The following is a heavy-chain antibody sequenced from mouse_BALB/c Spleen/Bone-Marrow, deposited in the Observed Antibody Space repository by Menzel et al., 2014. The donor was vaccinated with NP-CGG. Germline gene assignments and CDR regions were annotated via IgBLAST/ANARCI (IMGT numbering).Heavy chain of an antibody. Sequence: VQLQQSGAELVKPGASVKLSCKASGYTFTSYYMYWVKQRPGQGLEWIGEINPSNGGTNFSEKFKSRATLTVDKSSSTAYMQLSSLTSEDSAVYYCTRGRTWDFDYWGQGTTLTVSS. CDR3: TRGRTWDFDY. D-gene: IGHD4-1*01. V-gene: IGHV1S81*02. J-gene: IGHJ2*01. CDR1: GYTFTSYY. CDR2: INPSNGGT.